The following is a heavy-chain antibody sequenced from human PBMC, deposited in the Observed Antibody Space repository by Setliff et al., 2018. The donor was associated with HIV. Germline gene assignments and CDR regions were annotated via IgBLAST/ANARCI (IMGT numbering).Heavy chain of an antibody. CDR3: ATYSASYHAADK. V-gene: IGHV3-7*02. CDR2: MNRDGREK. D-gene: IGHD3-16*01. Sequence: GGSLRLSCAASGFTFSSSWMTWVRQAPGRGLEYVAGMNRDGREKPYADIVKGRFTISRDNAKNTLYLQMNSLRPEDAAVYFCATYSASYHAADKWGQGTLVTVSS. CDR1: GFTFSSSW. J-gene: IGHJ4*02.